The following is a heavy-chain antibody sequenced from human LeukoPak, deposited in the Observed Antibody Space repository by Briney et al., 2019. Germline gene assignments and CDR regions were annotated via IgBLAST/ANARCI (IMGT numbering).Heavy chain of an antibody. J-gene: IGHJ4*02. CDR3: ARYYADVNGYYYYYDY. CDR1: GASVSSYY. D-gene: IGHD3-22*01. CDR2: SAHTGSS. Sequence: KPLETLSLTCTVSGASVSSYYWSWIRKPPGKGLEWIGFSAHTGSSSYNPSLKSRVSISVDKSMNHFSLRLTSVTTADTVVYYCARYYADVNGYYYYYDYWGQGTLVTVSS. V-gene: IGHV4-59*02.